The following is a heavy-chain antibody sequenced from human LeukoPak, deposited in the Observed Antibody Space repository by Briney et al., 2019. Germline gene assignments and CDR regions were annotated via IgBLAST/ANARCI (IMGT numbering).Heavy chain of an antibody. V-gene: IGHV3-23*01. J-gene: IGHJ4*02. CDR2: VNSRGVT. D-gene: IGHD4-17*01. CDR1: GFTFSSYT. Sequence: GGSLRLSCAASGFTFSSYTMIWVRQAPGKGLEWVSAVNSRGVTYYPGSVKGRFTTSRDNPKNTLYLQMNSLRVEDTAIYFCAKERQTGDYFTSDSWGQGTLVTVPS. CDR3: AKERQTGDYFTSDS.